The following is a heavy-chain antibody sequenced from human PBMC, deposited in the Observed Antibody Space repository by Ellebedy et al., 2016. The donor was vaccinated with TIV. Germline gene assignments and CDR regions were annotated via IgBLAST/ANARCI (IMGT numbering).Heavy chain of an antibody. CDR2: IKQDGSEK. CDR1: GFTFSSYW. V-gene: IGHV3-7*04. CDR3: ARAYYDYLDY. D-gene: IGHD3-16*01. J-gene: IGHJ4*02. Sequence: GESLKISCAASGFTFSSYWMSWVRQAPGNGLEWVANIKQDGSEKYYVDSVKGRFTISRDNAKNSLYLQMNSLRAEDTAVYYCARAYYDYLDYWGQGTLVTVSS.